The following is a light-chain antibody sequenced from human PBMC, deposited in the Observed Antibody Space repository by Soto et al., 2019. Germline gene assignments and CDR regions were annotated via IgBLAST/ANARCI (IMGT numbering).Light chain of an antibody. CDR2: QVS. Sequence: QSVLTQPPSVSGPPGQSVTISCTGTSSDVGSYNRVSWYQQPPGTAPKLMICQVSNRPSGVPDRFSGSKSGNTASLTISGLQAEDEADYYCSSYTSSGTWVFGGGTQLTVL. J-gene: IGLJ3*02. CDR3: SSYTSSGTWV. V-gene: IGLV2-18*02. CDR1: SSDVGSYNR.